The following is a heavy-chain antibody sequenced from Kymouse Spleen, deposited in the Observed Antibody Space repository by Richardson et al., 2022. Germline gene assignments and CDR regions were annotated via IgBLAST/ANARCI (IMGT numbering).Heavy chain of an antibody. J-gene: IGHJ1*01. D-gene: IGHD6-6*01. CDR1: GFTFSGSA. V-gene: IGHV3-73*02. Sequence: EVQLVESGGGLVQPGGSLKLSCAASGFTFSGSAMHWVRQASGKGLEWVGRIRSKANSYATAYAASVKGRFTISRDDSKNTAYLQMNSLKTEDTAVYYCTREGYSSSSDEYFQHWGQGTLVTVSS. CDR2: IRSKANSYAT. CDR3: TREGYSSSSDEYFQH.